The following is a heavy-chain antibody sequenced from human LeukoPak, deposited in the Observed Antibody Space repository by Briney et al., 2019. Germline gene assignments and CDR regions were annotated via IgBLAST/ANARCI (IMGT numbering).Heavy chain of an antibody. V-gene: IGHV3-30*04. CDR2: ISYDGRDK. Sequence: GRSLRLSCVASGLTFSSYAMHWVRQAPGKGLEWVAAISYDGRDKYYADSVKGRFTISRDNSKNTVYLQMNSLRAEDTAVYYCASGTTGTTWSYGMDAWGQGTTVTVSS. J-gene: IGHJ6*02. CDR1: GLTFSSYA. D-gene: IGHD1-1*01. CDR3: ASGTTGTTWSYGMDA.